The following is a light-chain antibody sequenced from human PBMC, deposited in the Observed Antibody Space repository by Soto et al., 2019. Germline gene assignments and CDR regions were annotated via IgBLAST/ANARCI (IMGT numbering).Light chain of an antibody. J-gene: IGKJ5*01. CDR3: QEIGGSPIT. CDR2: GAS. Sequence: IVLTQSPGTLSLSPGERATLSCRASQTVIRNYLAWHQQKPGQTPRLPVYGASSRATGITDRFSGSGTGTDFTFTISRLEPEDFAVYYCQEIGGSPITFGQGTRLEIK. V-gene: IGKV3-20*01. CDR1: QTVIRNY.